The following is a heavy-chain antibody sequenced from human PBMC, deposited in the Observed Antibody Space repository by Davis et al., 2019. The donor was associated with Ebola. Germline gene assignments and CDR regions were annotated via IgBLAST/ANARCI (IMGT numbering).Heavy chain of an antibody. V-gene: IGHV3-48*03. D-gene: IGHD6-13*01. Sequence: PGGSLRLSCAASGFTFSSYEMNWVRQAPGKGLEWVSYISSSGSTIYYADSVKGRFTISRDNAKNSLYLQMNSLRAEDTAVYYCARDGSYSSSWYYYGMDVWGQGTTVTVSS. J-gene: IGHJ6*02. CDR1: GFTFSSYE. CDR2: ISSSGSTI. CDR3: ARDGSYSSSWYYYGMDV.